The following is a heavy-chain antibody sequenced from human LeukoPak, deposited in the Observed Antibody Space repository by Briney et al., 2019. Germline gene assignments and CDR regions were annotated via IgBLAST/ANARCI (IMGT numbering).Heavy chain of an antibody. CDR2: ISWNSCSI. CDR3: ARTRGLAAAGTSDYFDY. Sequence: GGSLRLSCAASGFTFDDYAMHWVRQASGKGLEWVSGISWNSCSIGYADSVKGRFTISRDNAKNSLYLQMNSLRAEDTALYYCARTRGLAAAGTSDYFDYWGQGTLVTVSS. D-gene: IGHD6-13*01. CDR1: GFTFDDYA. J-gene: IGHJ4*02. V-gene: IGHV3-9*01.